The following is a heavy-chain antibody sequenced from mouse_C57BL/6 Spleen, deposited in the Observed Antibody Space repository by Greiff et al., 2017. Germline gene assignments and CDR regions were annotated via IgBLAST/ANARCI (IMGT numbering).Heavy chain of an antibody. V-gene: IGHV1-69*01. CDR2: IDPSASYS. CDR1: GYTFTSYW. J-gene: IGHJ2*01. CDR3: ARKRTTGYYFDY. D-gene: IGHD1-1*01. Sequence: VQLQQPGAELVMPGASVKLSCKASGYTFTSYWLHWVTQRPGQGLEWIGDIDPSASYSNYNQKFKGKSTLTVDKSSSTAYMQLRSLTSEESAVYYCARKRTTGYYFDYWGQDTTLAVAS.